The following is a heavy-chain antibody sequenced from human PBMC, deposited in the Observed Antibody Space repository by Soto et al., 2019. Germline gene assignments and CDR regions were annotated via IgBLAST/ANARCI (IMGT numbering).Heavy chain of an antibody. CDR2: IAYDVSNK. CDR1: GFTFSSYG. J-gene: IGHJ4*02. D-gene: IGHD3-10*01. V-gene: IGHV3-30*18. CDR3: AKETDYYGSGSIPEIEY. Sequence: PGGSLRLSCAASGFTFSSYGMHWVRQAPGKGLEWVAVIAYDVSNKYYAYSVKGRFTICRDNSKNTMYLQMKNLRAEDTAGYYCAKETDYYGSGSIPEIEYWGQETLVTVSS.